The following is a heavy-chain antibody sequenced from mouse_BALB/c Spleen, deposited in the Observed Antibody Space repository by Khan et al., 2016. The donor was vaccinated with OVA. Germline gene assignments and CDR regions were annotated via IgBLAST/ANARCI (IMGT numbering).Heavy chain of an antibody. CDR2: IWGDGST. CDR1: GFSLTNYG. V-gene: IGHV2-3*01. Sequence: QVQLKESGLGLVAPSQSLSITCTVSGFSLTNYGVNWVSQPPGKGLEWLGVIWGDGSTNYHSGLKSRRSISKDNSKSKAFLKLNSLQTNDTATYYCATFTTVTGNYYVIDYWGQGTSVTVSA. D-gene: IGHD1-2*01. CDR3: ATFTTVTGNYYVIDY. J-gene: IGHJ4*01.